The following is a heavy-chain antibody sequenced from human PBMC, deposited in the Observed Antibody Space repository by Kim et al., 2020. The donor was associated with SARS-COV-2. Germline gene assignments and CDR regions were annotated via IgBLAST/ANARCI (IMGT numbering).Heavy chain of an antibody. Sequence: SVKGRFTISRDDSKSIAYLQMNSLKTEDTAVYYCTRTWTWGSYYYYGMDVWGQGTTVTVSS. J-gene: IGHJ6*02. V-gene: IGHV3-49*02. CDR3: TRTWTWGSYYYYGMDV. D-gene: IGHD7-27*01.